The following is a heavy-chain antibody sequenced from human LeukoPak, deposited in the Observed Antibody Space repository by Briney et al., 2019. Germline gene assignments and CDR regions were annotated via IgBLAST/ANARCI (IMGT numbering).Heavy chain of an antibody. CDR1: GFIFSSYW. CDR3: ARDFSGYGNTDY. CDR2: LKEDGSEE. V-gene: IGHV3-7*03. Sequence: GGSLKLSCAASGFIFSSYWMTWVRQAPGKGLEWVANLKEDGSEEHYVDSVKGRFIISRDKAKKSLYLQMNSLRAEETAVYYCARDFSGYGNTDYGGQGTLVTVS. D-gene: IGHD6-25*01. J-gene: IGHJ4*02.